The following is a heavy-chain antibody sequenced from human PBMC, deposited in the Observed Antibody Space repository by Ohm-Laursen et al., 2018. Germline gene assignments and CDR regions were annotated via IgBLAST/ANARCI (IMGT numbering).Heavy chain of an antibody. CDR3: ARDYRETKPYYFGMDV. CDR2: ISTTGSTI. V-gene: IGHV3-11*01. D-gene: IGHD1/OR15-1a*01. Sequence: GSLRLSCTAAGFSISDYYMNWIRLAPGKGLEWVSFISTTGSTIYYTDSVRGRFTISRDNAKNSLHLQMDSLRPEDTAVYLCARDYRETKPYYFGMDVWGQGTTVTVSS. CDR1: GFSISDYY. J-gene: IGHJ6*02.